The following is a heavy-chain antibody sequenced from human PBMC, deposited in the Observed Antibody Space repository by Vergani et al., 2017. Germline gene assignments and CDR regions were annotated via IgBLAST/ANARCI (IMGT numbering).Heavy chain of an antibody. CDR2: IIPIFGTA. J-gene: IGHJ2*01. Sequence: QVQLVQSGAEVKKPGSSVKVSCKASGGTFSSYAISWVRQAPGQGLEWMGGIIPIFGTANYAQKFQGRVTITADESTSTAYMELSSPRSEDTAVYYCARDRLERGTGYFDLWGRGTLVTVSS. D-gene: IGHD1-1*01. CDR3: ARDRLERGTGYFDL. CDR1: GGTFSSYA. V-gene: IGHV1-69*01.